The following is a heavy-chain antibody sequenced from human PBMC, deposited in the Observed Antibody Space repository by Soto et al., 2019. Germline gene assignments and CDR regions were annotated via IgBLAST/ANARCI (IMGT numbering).Heavy chain of an antibody. J-gene: IGHJ5*02. D-gene: IGHD3-10*01. CDR3: ARLLWFGELSSDNWFDP. V-gene: IGHV4-39*01. CDR1: GGSISSSSYY. CDR2: IYYSGST. Sequence: SETLSLTCTVSGGSISSSSYYWGWIRQPPGKGLEWIGSIYYSGSTYYNPSLKSRVTISVDTSKNQFSLKLSSVTAADTAVYYCARLLWFGELSSDNWFDPWGQGTLVTVPS.